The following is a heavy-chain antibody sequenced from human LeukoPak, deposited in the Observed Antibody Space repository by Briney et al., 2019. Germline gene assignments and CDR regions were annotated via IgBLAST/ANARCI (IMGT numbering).Heavy chain of an antibody. CDR1: GGSISSGSYY. D-gene: IGHD2/OR15-2a*01. J-gene: IGHJ5*02. Sequence: SLTLSLTCTVSGGSISSGSYYWSWIRQPAGKGREWIGRIYTSGSTNYNPSLKSRVTISVDTSKNQFSLKLSSVTAADTAVYYCARDVSTDNWFDPWGQGTLVTVSS. CDR2: IYTSGST. V-gene: IGHV4-61*02. CDR3: ARDVSTDNWFDP.